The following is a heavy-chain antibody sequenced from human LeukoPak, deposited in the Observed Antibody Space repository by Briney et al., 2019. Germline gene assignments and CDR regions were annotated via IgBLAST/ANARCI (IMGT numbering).Heavy chain of an antibody. D-gene: IGHD2-2*01. Sequence: GASLKISFKGSGWRFISYWIGWVRAKPGKGMEWMGIIYTGESDTRYSPSFEGQVTISADKYISTAFLQWSSLKASDTATYYCARQGIVGGYCSSASCPGFDYWGQGTLVTVSS. CDR1: GWRFISYW. V-gene: IGHV5-51*01. J-gene: IGHJ4*02. CDR2: IYTGESDT. CDR3: ARQGIVGGYCSSASCPGFDY.